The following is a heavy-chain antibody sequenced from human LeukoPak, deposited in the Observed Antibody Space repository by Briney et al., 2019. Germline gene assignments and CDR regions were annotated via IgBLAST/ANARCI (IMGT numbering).Heavy chain of an antibody. CDR1: GFTFSSYW. Sequence: GGCLRLSCVASGFTFSSYWMSWVRQAPGKGLEWVANIKQDGSEKYYVDSVKGRFTISRDNAKNSLFLQMNSLRAEDKDVYYCAREDWLQPPRLNWYFDLWGRGTLVTVSS. J-gene: IGHJ2*01. D-gene: IGHD5-24*01. CDR2: IKQDGSEK. CDR3: AREDWLQPPRLNWYFDL. V-gene: IGHV3-7*01.